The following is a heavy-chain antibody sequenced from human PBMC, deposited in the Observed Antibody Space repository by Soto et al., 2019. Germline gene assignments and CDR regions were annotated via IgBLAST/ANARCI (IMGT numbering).Heavy chain of an antibody. CDR3: ARRERAAGTDWWFDP. CDR1: GGSISSSSFH. CDR2: IYYSGST. J-gene: IGHJ5*02. V-gene: IGHV4-39*01. Sequence: QLQLQESGPGLVKPSETLSLTCTVSGGSISSSSFHWGWIRQPPGKGLEWIGSIYYSGSTYYSPSLKSRVTISVDTSKKQFSPKLSSVTAADTAVYYCARRERAAGTDWWFDPWGQGTLVTVSS. D-gene: IGHD6-13*01.